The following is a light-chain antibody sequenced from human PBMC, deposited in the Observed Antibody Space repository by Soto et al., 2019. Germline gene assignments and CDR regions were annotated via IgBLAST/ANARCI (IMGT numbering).Light chain of an antibody. J-gene: IGKJ1*01. Sequence: EIVLTQSPGTLSLSPGETATLSCRASQTVNSDYLAWFQQRPGQVPRLLIFATSRRATDIPDRFSGSGSGTDFTLAIRRLEPEDFEVYYCHQFGYSPRTFGQGTKVDIK. V-gene: IGKV3-20*01. CDR1: QTVNSDY. CDR2: ATS. CDR3: HQFGYSPRT.